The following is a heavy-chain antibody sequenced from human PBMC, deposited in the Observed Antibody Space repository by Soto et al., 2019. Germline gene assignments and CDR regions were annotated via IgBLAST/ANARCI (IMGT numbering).Heavy chain of an antibody. CDR1: CDSIDSGGSY. D-gene: IGHD6-6*01. V-gene: IGHV4-31*03. CDR2: IYYTGSS. J-gene: IGHJ4*02. Sequence: TLSLTFNAPCDSIDSGGSYWSWIRQRPGKGLEWIGYIYYTGSSYYNPSLKSRLTLSLDTSNNQFSLQLRSVTAADTDVYYCARERQLGPSSGRLDFWGLGTPVTVSS. CDR3: ARERQLGPSSGRLDF.